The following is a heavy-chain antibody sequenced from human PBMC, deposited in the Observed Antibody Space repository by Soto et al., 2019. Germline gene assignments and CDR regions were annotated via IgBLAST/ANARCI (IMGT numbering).Heavy chain of an antibody. CDR3: VRGPSDHKLRLVEWPYGDY. J-gene: IGHJ4*02. D-gene: IGHD3-3*01. CDR2: IYSGHTT. Sequence: GGSLRLSCVASGFIVSSNQMSWVRQAPGKGLEWVSVIYSGHTTYYADSVEGRFTISRDDSKNTLYLQMNSLRVEDTAVYYCVRGPSDHKLRLVEWPYGDYWGQGALVT. V-gene: IGHV3-53*01. CDR1: GFIVSSNQ.